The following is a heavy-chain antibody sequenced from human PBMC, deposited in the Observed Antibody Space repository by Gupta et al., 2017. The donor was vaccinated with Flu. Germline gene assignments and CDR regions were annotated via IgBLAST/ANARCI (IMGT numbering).Heavy chain of an antibody. CDR3: ARHAVRGGLIDY. D-gene: IGHD6-19*01. CDR2: VYYTGNT. V-gene: IGHV4-59*08. Sequence: WILQPPGKGLEWSGNVYYTGNTNYNPTPVHRVSMSVDTSEKKFSLKLSSVTAADTAVDYCARHAVRGGLIDYWGQGTLVTVSS. J-gene: IGHJ4*02.